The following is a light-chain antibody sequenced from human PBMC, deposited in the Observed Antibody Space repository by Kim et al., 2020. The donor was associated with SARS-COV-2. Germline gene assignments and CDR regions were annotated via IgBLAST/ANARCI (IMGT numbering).Light chain of an antibody. V-gene: IGKV3-15*01. J-gene: IGKJ2*01. CDR1: QSVRSN. Sequence: IVMTQSPATLSVSPGERATLSCRASQSVRSNLAWYQQKPGQAPRLLIYGASTRATGIPARFSGSGSGTELTLTISSLQSEDFAVYYCQQYNGWPYTFGQGTKLEI. CDR3: QQYNGWPYT. CDR2: GAS.